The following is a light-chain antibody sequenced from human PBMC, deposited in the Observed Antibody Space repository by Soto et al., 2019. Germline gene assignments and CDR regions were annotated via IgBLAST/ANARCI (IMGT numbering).Light chain of an antibody. V-gene: IGLV2-23*01. CDR3: CSYAGSSFVV. Sequence: QSALTQPASVSGSPGQSITISWTGTSSDVGSYNLVSWYQQHPGKAPELMIYEGSKRPSGVSSRFSGSKSGNTAALTISGLQAEDEADYYGCSYAGSSFVVFGGGTKLTVL. CDR1: SSDVGSYNL. CDR2: EGS. J-gene: IGLJ2*01.